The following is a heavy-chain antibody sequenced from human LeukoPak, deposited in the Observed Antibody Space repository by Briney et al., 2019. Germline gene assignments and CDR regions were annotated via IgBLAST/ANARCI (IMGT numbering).Heavy chain of an antibody. CDR1: GFALSSHW. V-gene: IGHV3-7*03. CDR3: ARNNGMDV. CDR2: VNRDGSES. Sequence: GGSLRLSCAASGFALSSHWMTWVRQVPGRGPEWVANVNRDGSESYYLDSVKGRFTISKDNAKNSLYLQMNSLRAEDTALYHCARNNGMDVWGQGTTVIVSS. J-gene: IGHJ6*02.